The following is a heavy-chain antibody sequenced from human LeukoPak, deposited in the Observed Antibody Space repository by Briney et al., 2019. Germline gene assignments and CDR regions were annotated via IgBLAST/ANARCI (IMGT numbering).Heavy chain of an antibody. CDR1: GDSISSRSDF. CDR2: VYYSGST. J-gene: IGHJ4*02. Sequence: PSETLSLTCSVSGDSISSRSDFWGWIRQPPGKGLEWIGSVYYSGSTYYSPSLKSRVTVSVDTSKNQFSLKLSSVTAADTAVYYCARDQGQLGGGFDYWGQGTLVTVSS. D-gene: IGHD6-6*01. V-gene: IGHV4-39*02. CDR3: ARDQGQLGGGFDY.